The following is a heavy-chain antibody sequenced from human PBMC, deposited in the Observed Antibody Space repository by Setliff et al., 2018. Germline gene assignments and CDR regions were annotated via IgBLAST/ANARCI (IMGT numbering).Heavy chain of an antibody. D-gene: IGHD3-3*01. CDR3: ASPRRDDLDSPFDAFDI. J-gene: IGHJ3*02. CDR2: LHTSGST. CDR1: GYSISSGYY. Sequence: SETLSLTCAVSGYSISSGYYWGWIRQPPGKGLEWVGRLHTSGSTNYNPSLKSRVTISVDTSKNLLSLKLSSVTAADTAVYYCASPRRDDLDSPFDAFDIWGQGTKVTVSS. V-gene: IGHV4-38-2*01.